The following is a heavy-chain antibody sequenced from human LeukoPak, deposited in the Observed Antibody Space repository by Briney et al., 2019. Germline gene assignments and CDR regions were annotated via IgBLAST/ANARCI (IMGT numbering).Heavy chain of an antibody. D-gene: IGHD2-2*01. CDR1: GFTFSSYG. V-gene: IGHV3-23*01. CDR3: AKLNRARYCSGTSCSATFYYYYMDV. CDR2: ISGSGGST. Sequence: GGSLRLSCAASGFTFSSYGMSWVRQAPGKGLEWVSAISGSGGSTYYADSVKGRFTISRDNSKNTLYLQMNSLRAEDTAVYYCAKLNRARYCSGTSCSATFYYYYMDVWGKGTTVTISS. J-gene: IGHJ6*03.